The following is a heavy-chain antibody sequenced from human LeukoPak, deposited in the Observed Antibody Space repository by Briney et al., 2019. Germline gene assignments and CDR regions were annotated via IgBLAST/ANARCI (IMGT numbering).Heavy chain of an antibody. CDR1: GFTLSTAW. CDR3: ARDPMVRGGFFDY. Sequence: GGSLRLSCAASGFTLSTAWMNWVRQAPGKGLEWVSSISSSSSYIYYADSVKGRFTISRENAKNSLYLQMNSLRAEDTAVYYCARDPMVRGGFFDYWGQGTLVTVSS. CDR2: ISSSSSYI. V-gene: IGHV3-21*01. J-gene: IGHJ4*02. D-gene: IGHD3-10*01.